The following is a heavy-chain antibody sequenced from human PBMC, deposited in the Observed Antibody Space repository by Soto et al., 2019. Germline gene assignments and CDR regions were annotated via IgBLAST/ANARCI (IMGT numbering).Heavy chain of an antibody. V-gene: IGHV4-39*01. D-gene: IGHD3-10*01. CDR1: GGSVSSGSNY. J-gene: IGHJ4*02. CDR2: IHHSGST. Sequence: QLQLQESGPGLVKPSETLSLTCTVSGGSVSSGSNYWSWIRQPPGKGLEWIGSIHHSGSTFYNPSLKTRVTMSVHTSKNQFSLKLTSVTAADTAVYYCARRPGARSHYFDYWGQGALVTVSA. CDR3: ARRPGARSHYFDY.